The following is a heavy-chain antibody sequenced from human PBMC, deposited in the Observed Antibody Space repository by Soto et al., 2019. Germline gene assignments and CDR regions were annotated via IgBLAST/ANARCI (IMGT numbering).Heavy chain of an antibody. CDR2: IYHSGST. CDR1: GGSVSSEGYY. Sequence: NPSETLSLTCAVSGGSVSSEGYYWSWIRQPPGKGLEWIGYIYHSGSTNYNPSLESRVTLSVDTSKNQFSLKLSSVTAADTAVYYCARDREYCSSTRCYWNFDFWGQGILVTVSS. V-gene: IGHV4-61*08. J-gene: IGHJ4*02. CDR3: ARDREYCSSTRCYWNFDF. D-gene: IGHD2-2*01.